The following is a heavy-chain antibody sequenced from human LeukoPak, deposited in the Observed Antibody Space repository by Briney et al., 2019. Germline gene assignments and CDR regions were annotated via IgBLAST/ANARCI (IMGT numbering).Heavy chain of an antibody. D-gene: IGHD4-17*01. J-gene: IGHJ4*02. CDR2: IKQDGSXK. V-gene: IGHV3-7*01. Sequence: PGGSLXXXXAASGXTXXXXXXXWVRXAPXXXXXXXAKIKQDGSXKFYVXXXKGXLTISRDNXQNSLYLQRNSLRXEDTALYYCTRNTVAGPGDDWGQGTLVTVSS. CDR1: GXTXXXXX. CDR3: TRNTVAGPGDD.